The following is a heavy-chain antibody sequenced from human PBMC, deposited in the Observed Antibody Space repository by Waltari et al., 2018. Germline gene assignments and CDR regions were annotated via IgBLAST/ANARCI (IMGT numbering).Heavy chain of an antibody. CDR2: IWYDGSNK. CDR3: AKEPRRGYFDL. D-gene: IGHD3-10*01. J-gene: IGHJ2*01. V-gene: IGHV3-30*18. Sequence: QVQLVESGGGVVQPGRSLRLSCAASGFTFSSYGMHWVRQAPGKGVEGVSVIWYDGSNKYYADAVMGRFTISRDNSKNTLYLQMNSLRAEDTAMYYCAKEPRRGYFDLWGRGALVTVSS. CDR1: GFTFSSYG.